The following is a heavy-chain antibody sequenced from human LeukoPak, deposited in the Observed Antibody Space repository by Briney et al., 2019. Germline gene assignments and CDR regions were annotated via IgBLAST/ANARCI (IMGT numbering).Heavy chain of an antibody. CDR3: ARDTSWRFDP. J-gene: IGHJ5*02. Sequence: GGSLRLSCAASGFTFSSYSMNWVRQAPGKGLEWVSYISSSSTIYYADSVKGRFTISRDNAKNSLYLQMNSLRDEDTAVYYCARDTSWRFDPWGQGTLVTVSS. CDR2: ISSSSTI. D-gene: IGHD3-3*01. CDR1: GFTFSSYS. V-gene: IGHV3-48*02.